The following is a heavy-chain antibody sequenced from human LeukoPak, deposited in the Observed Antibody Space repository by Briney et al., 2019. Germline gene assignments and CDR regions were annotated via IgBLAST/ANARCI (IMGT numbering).Heavy chain of an antibody. Sequence: GGSLRLSCAASGFTFSSYAMSWVRQAPGKGLEWVSAISGSGGSTYYADSVKGRSTIYRDNSKNTLYLQMNRLTAEDTSVYYCAMLATYYYDSSGYFDYWGQGTLVTVSS. J-gene: IGHJ4*02. CDR2: ISGSGGST. V-gene: IGHV3-23*01. D-gene: IGHD3-22*01. CDR1: GFTFSSYA. CDR3: AMLATYYYDSSGYFDY.